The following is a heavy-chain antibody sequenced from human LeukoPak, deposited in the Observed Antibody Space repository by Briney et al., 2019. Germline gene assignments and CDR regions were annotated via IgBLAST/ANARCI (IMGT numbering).Heavy chain of an antibody. CDR1: GASISSGSYY. V-gene: IGHV4-61*01. CDR3: ARDVGYYDSSGPGSFYYYMDV. Sequence: SETLPLTCTVSGASISSGSYYWSWIRQPPGKGLEWIGYIYYSGSTNYNPSLKSRVTISVDTSKNQFSLKLSSVTAADTAVYYCARDVGYYDSSGPGSFYYYMDVWGKGTTVTISS. CDR2: IYYSGST. D-gene: IGHD3-22*01. J-gene: IGHJ6*03.